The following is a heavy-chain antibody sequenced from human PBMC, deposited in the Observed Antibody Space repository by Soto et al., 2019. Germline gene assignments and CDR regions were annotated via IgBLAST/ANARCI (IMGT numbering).Heavy chain of an antibody. V-gene: IGHV2-5*02. CDR2: IYWDDDK. CDR1: GFSLTTSGVG. Sequence: QITLKESGPTLVKPTQTLTLTCTFSGFSLTTSGVGVGWIRQPPGKALEWLALIYWDDDKRYSPSLKSRLTTTKDTSKNQLVLTMTNMDPVDTATYYCAHRGTAFDYWGQGTLVTVSS. D-gene: IGHD3-10*01. J-gene: IGHJ4*02. CDR3: AHRGTAFDY.